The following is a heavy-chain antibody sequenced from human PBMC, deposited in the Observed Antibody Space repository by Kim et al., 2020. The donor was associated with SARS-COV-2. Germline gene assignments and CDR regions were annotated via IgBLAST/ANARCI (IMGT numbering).Heavy chain of an antibody. CDR2: VSHDGKNI. CDR3: AKGSTSVHYGMDV. J-gene: IGHJ6*02. CDR1: GYIFSNFA. V-gene: IGHV3-30*18. Sequence: GGSLRLSCAASGYIFSNFAMHWVRQAPGKGLEWVAVVSHDGKNIYYGDSVRGRFTISRDNSKNTLSLQMSSLSSDDTAVYYCAKGSTSVHYGMDVWGQGT.